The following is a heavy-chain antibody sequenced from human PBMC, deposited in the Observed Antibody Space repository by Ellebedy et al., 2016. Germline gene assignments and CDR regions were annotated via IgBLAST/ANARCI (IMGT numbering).Heavy chain of an antibody. Sequence: KFQGRVTITSDTSASTGYMELSSLRSEDTAVYYCARVDTAMASLDYWGQGTLVTVSS. CDR3: ARVDTAMASLDY. V-gene: IGHV1-3*01. D-gene: IGHD5-18*01. J-gene: IGHJ4*02.